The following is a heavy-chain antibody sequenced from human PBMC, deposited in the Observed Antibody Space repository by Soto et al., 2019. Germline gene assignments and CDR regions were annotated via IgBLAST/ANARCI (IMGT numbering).Heavy chain of an antibody. Sequence: SVKVSCKASGYTFTSYGISWVRQAPVQGLEWMGWISAYNGNTNYAQKLQGRVTMTTDTSTSTAYMELRSLRSDDTAVYYCARMELRDYYYYGMDVWGQGTTVTVSS. J-gene: IGHJ6*02. V-gene: IGHV1-18*01. D-gene: IGHD1-7*01. CDR2: ISAYNGNT. CDR3: ARMELRDYYYYGMDV. CDR1: GYTFTSYG.